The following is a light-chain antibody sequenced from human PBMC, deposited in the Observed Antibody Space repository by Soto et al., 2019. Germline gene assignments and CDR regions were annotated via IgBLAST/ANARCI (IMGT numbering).Light chain of an antibody. Sequence: ETVMTQSPATLSVSPGDRATLSYRASQSVDTYLAWYQQKPGQAPRLLIYGASTRATGIPARFSGSGSGTEFTLTISSLQSEDFAIYYCQQYSNWPPFTFGPGTKVDIK. V-gene: IGKV3-15*01. CDR2: GAS. J-gene: IGKJ3*01. CDR1: QSVDTY. CDR3: QQYSNWPPFT.